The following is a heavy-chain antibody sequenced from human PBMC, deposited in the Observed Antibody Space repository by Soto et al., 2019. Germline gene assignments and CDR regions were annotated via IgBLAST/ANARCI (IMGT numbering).Heavy chain of an antibody. CDR2: ISSSSSTI. Sequence: GGSLRLSCAASGFTFSSYSMNWVRQAPGKGLEWVSYISSSSSTIYYADSVKGRFTISRDNAKNSLYLQMNSLRAEDTAVYYCARGRPSTRVVVQLDYWGREPWSPSPQ. J-gene: IGHJ4*02. V-gene: IGHV3-48*01. D-gene: IGHD2-2*01. CDR1: GFTFSSYS. CDR3: ARGRPSTRVVVQLDY.